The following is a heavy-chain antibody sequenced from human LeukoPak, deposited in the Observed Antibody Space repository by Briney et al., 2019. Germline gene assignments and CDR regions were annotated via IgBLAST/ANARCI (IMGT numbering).Heavy chain of an antibody. CDR3: AKDRDYGGNSGLAFDI. J-gene: IGHJ3*02. CDR1: GFTFSSYA. CDR2: VSGSGGST. Sequence: GGSLRLSCAASGFTFSSYAMHWVRQAPGKGLEWVSTVSGSGGSTYYADSVKGRFTISRDNSKNTLYLQMNSLRAEDTAVYYCAKDRDYGGNSGLAFDIWGQGTMVTVSS. V-gene: IGHV3-23*01. D-gene: IGHD4-23*01.